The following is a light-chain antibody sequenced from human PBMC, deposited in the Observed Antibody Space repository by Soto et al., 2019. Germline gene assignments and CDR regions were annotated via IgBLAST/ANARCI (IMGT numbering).Light chain of an antibody. CDR2: DAS. Sequence: DIQMTQAPSSLSARVGDRITITCQASQDVGVYLDWYQQKPGKAPKLLIYDASDLETGVPSRFSGSGSGTDFTFTINSLQPEDIATYYCQQYDNLPLTFGGGTKVEIK. CDR3: QQYDNLPLT. J-gene: IGKJ4*01. V-gene: IGKV1-33*01. CDR1: QDVGVY.